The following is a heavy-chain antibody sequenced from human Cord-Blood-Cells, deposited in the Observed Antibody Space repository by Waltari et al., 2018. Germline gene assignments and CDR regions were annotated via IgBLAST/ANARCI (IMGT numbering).Heavy chain of an antibody. CDR1: GRSISSSSYY. D-gene: IGHD6-13*01. J-gene: IGHJ4*02. Sequence: QLQLQESGPGLVKPSDTLSLTCTFPGRSISSSSYYWGWIRQPPGKGLEWIGSIYYSGSTYYNPSLKSRVTISVDTSKNQFSLKLSSVTAADTAVYYCARLGDSSSWPVPFDYWGQGTLVTVSS. CDR2: IYYSGST. V-gene: IGHV4-39*01. CDR3: ARLGDSSSWPVPFDY.